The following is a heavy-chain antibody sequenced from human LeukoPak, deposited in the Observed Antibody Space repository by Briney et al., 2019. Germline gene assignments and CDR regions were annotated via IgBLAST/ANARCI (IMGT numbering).Heavy chain of an antibody. CDR3: ARAFDSSGYENDY. D-gene: IGHD3-22*01. Sequence: GESLKISCKGSGYSFTNYWIGWVRQMPGKGLEWMGIIYPGDSDTRYSPSFQGQVTISADKSISTAYLQWSSLKASDTAMYYCARAFDSSGYENDYWGQGTLVTVSS. CDR1: GYSFTNYW. CDR2: IYPGDSDT. J-gene: IGHJ4*02. V-gene: IGHV5-51*01.